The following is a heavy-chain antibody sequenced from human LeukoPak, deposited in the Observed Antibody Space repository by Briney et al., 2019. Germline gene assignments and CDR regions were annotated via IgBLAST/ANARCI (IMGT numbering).Heavy chain of an antibody. CDR1: GFTFSSYG. CDR3: AKERVTGLRSGSYYYDY. D-gene: IGHD1-26*01. J-gene: IGHJ4*02. Sequence: GGSLRLSCAASGFTFSSYGMHWVRQAPGKGLEWVAFIRYDGSNKYYADSVKGRFTISRDNSKNTLYLQMNSLRAEDTAVYYCAKERVTGLRSGSYYYDYWGQGTLVTVSS. V-gene: IGHV3-30*02. CDR2: IRYDGSNK.